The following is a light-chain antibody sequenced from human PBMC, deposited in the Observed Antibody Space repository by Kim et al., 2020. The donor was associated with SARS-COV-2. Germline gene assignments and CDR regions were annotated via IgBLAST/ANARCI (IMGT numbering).Light chain of an antibody. CDR1: QSISNW. V-gene: IGKV1-5*03. CDR2: KAS. CDR3: QQYNSYPIT. J-gene: IGKJ5*01. Sequence: DIQMTQSPSTLSASVGDRVTITCRASQSISNWLAWYQQKPGKAPNLLIYKASNLESGVPLRFSGSGSGTEFTLTISSLQPDDFATYYCQQYNSYPITFGQGTRLEIK.